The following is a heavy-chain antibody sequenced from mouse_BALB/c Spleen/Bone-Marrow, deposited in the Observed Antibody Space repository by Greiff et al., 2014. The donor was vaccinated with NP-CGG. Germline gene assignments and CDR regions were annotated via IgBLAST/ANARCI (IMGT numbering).Heavy chain of an antibody. CDR3: ARIYYYGRDY. D-gene: IGHD1-1*01. V-gene: IGHV1-7*01. Sequence: QVQLQQPGAELAKPGASVKMSRKASGYTFTNYWMHWVKQRPGQGLEWIGYINPSTGYTEYNQKFKDKATLTADKSSSTAYMQLSSLTSEDSAVYYCARIYYYGRDYWGQGTTLTVSS. J-gene: IGHJ2*01. CDR1: GYTFTNYW. CDR2: INPSTGYT.